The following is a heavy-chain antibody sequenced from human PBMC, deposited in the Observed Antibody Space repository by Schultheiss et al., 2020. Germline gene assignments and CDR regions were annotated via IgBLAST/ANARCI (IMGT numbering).Heavy chain of an antibody. D-gene: IGHD3-3*01. CDR3: TNGFSTYYYGMDV. CDR2: INHSGST. CDR1: GGSFSGYY. Sequence: SETLSLTCAVYGGSFSGYYWSWIRQPPGKGLEWIGEINHSGSTNYNPSLKSRVTISVDTSKNQFSLKLSSVTAADTAVYYCTNGFSTYYYGMDVWGQGTTVTVSS. V-gene: IGHV4-34*01. J-gene: IGHJ6*02.